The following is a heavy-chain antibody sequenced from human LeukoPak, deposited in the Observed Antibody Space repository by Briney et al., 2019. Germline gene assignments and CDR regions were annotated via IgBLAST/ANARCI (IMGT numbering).Heavy chain of an antibody. J-gene: IGHJ5*02. CDR3: ASFGLGSRTFNWFDP. V-gene: IGHV4-30-4*08. CDR2: ISYRGSA. CDR1: GGSIGSGGYY. D-gene: IGHD3-10*01. Sequence: PSETLSLTCTVSGGSIGSGGYYWSWHRQRPGEGLGWVGYISYRGSAYYNPSLKSRLTISVDTSHHHFSLKLSSVTAADTAVYYCASFGLGSRTFNWFDPWGQGTLVTVSS.